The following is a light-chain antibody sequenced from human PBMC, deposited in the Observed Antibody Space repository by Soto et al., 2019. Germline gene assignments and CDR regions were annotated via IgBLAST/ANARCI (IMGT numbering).Light chain of an antibody. Sequence: EIQMTQSPSSLSASVGDRVTVTCRASQNIYTYLNWYQQKPGKAPKLLIYGASSLQSGVPLRFSGGGSRTDFTLTISSLQSEDFATYYCQQSYRSPYTFGQGTKLEIK. CDR3: QQSYRSPYT. CDR2: GAS. V-gene: IGKV1-39*01. J-gene: IGKJ2*01. CDR1: QNIYTY.